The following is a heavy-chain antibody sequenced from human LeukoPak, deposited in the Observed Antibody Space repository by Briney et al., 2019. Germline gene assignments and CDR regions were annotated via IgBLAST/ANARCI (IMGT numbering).Heavy chain of an antibody. J-gene: IGHJ4*02. V-gene: IGHV1-2*02. CDR3: ARGRGSTSSNFDY. CDR1: GYTFTGYY. CDR2: INPNNGGT. D-gene: IGHD2-2*01. Sequence: ASVKVSCKASGYTFTGYYMHWVRQAPGQGLEWMGWINPNNGGTNYAQKFQGRVTMTRGTSISTAYMELSRLTSDDTAVYHCARGRGSTSSNFDYWGQGTLDTVSS.